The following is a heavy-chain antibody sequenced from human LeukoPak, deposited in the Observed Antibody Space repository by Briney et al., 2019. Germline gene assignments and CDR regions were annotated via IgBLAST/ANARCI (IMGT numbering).Heavy chain of an antibody. J-gene: IGHJ4*02. CDR1: GFTFNSYA. CDR3: AKAPPGVWNGGEGDY. D-gene: IGHD1-1*01. V-gene: IGHV3-23*01. CDR2: ISASGGNT. Sequence: GGSLRLSCAASGFTFNSYAMSWVRQAPGKGLDWVSGISASGGNTYYADSVRGRFTISRDNSKNTLYLQMNSLRAEDTAVYYCAKAPPGVWNGGEGDYWGQGTLVTVSS.